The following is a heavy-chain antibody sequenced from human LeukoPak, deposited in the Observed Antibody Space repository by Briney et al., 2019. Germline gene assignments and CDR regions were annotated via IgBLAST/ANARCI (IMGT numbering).Heavy chain of an antibody. D-gene: IGHD6-6*01. CDR2: ISGSGVST. J-gene: IGHJ6*02. V-gene: IGHV3-23*01. CDR3: AKDLSSPNYYYGMDV. CDR1: GFTFSSYA. Sequence: GGSLRLSCAASGFTFSSYAMSWVRQAPGKGLAWVSSISGSGVSTYYADSVKGRFTISRDNSKNTLYLQMNSLRVEDTAVYYCAKDLSSPNYYYGMDVWGQGTTVTVSS.